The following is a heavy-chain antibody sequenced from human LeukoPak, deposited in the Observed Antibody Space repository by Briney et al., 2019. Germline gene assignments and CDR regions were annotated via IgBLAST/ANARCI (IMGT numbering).Heavy chain of an antibody. D-gene: IGHD3-10*01. J-gene: IGHJ4*02. V-gene: IGHV3-74*01. CDR1: GFTFSSYW. Sequence: GGSLRLSCAASGFTFSSYWMHWVRQAPGKGLVWVSRINSDGSSTYYADSVKGRFTISRDNAKNTLYLQMNSLRAEDTAVYYCMPDYGSGSSLDYWGQGTLVTVSS. CDR2: INSDGSST. CDR3: MPDYGSGSSLDY.